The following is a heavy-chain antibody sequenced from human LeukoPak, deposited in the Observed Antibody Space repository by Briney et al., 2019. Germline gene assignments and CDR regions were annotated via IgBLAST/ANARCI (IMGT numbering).Heavy chain of an antibody. D-gene: IGHD6-13*01. J-gene: IGHJ4*02. CDR1: GDSISSYY. CDR2: IYSTGST. Sequence: SETLSLTCTVSGDSISSYYWSWIRQPAGKGLEWIGRIYSTGSTNCNPSLKSRVAMSVDTSKNQFSLRLRSVTAADTAVCYCARQIASAGTAGFDFWGQGARVTVSS. V-gene: IGHV4-4*07. CDR3: ARQIASAGTAGFDF.